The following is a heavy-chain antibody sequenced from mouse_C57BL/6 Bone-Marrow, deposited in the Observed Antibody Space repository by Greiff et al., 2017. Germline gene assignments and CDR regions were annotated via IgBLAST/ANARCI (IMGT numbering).Heavy chain of an antibody. Sequence: QVQLQQPGAELVMPGASVKLSCKASGYAFTSYWMHWVKQRPGQGLEWIGEIDPYDSYTNYNQKFKGQATLTVDKSSSTAYMQLSSLTSEDSAVYYCARERIRRRRYAMDYWGKGTSVTVSS. V-gene: IGHV1-69*01. J-gene: IGHJ4*01. CDR1: GYAFTSYW. D-gene: IGHD1-2*01. CDR3: ARERIRRRRYAMDY. CDR2: IDPYDSYT.